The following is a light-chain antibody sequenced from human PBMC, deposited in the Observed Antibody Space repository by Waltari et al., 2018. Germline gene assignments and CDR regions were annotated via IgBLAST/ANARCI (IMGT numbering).Light chain of an antibody. J-gene: IGKJ3*01. CDR1: QSISIH. CDR2: DAS. Sequence: DIQMTQYPSSLSASIGDRVTITCRASQSISIHLNWYQHKPGIAPRLLIYDASTLQSGVPSRFSGGGSGTEFTLTISSLQPEDFATYYCQQSYSTPLLSFGPGTKVDIK. CDR3: QQSYSTPLLS. V-gene: IGKV1-39*01.